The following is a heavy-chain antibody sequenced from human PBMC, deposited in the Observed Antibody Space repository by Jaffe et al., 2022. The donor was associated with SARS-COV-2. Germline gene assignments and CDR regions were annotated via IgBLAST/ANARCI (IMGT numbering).Heavy chain of an antibody. J-gene: IGHJ6*02. CDR2: IYTSGST. V-gene: IGHV4-4*07. D-gene: IGHD3-3*01. CDR3: ARGGEWLLSDYYGMDV. CDR1: GGSISSYY. Sequence: QVQLQESGPGLVKPSETLSLTCTVSGGSISSYYWSWIRQPAGKGLEWIGRIYTSGSTNYNPSLKSRVTMSVDTSKNQFSLKLSSVTAADTAVYYCARGGEWLLSDYYGMDVWGQGTTVTVSS.